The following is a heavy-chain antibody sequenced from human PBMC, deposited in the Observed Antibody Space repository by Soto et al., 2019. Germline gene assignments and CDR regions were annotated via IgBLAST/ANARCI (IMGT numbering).Heavy chain of an antibody. D-gene: IGHD2-2*01. J-gene: IGHJ4*01. Sequence: GASVKVSCKGFGYSFMKYGINWVRQAPGQGLEWVGWISPYSGYTHSAQKFHGRLTLTTDTAASTAYMELRILRSADTALYYCAREASVLIPAAHPSRFDSWG. V-gene: IGHV1-18*01. CDR1: GYSFMKYG. CDR2: ISPYSGYT. CDR3: AREASVLIPAAHPSRFDS.